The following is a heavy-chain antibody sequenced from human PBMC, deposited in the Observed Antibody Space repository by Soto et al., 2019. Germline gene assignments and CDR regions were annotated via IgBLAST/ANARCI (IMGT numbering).Heavy chain of an antibody. V-gene: IGHV3-21*04. J-gene: IGHJ4*02. CDR1: GFTFSSYS. CDR2: ISSSSSYI. Sequence: GGSLRLSCTASGFTFSSYSMNWVRQAPGKGLEWVSSISSSSSYIYYADSVKGRFTISRDNSKNSLYLQMNSLRAEDTAVYYCAKDPSRYYDFWSGYSVAGYWGQGTLVTVSS. CDR3: AKDPSRYYDFWSGYSVAGY. D-gene: IGHD3-3*01.